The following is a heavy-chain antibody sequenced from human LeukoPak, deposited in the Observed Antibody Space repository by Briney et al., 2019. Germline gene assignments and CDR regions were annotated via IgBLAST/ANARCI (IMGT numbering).Heavy chain of an antibody. CDR1: GFSLSTSGMC. J-gene: IGHJ4*02. D-gene: IGHD2-15*01. Sequence: SGPALVKPTQTLTLTCTFSGFSLSTSGMCVSWIRQPPGKALEWLARIDRDDDKYYSTSLKTRLTISKDTSKNQVVLTMTNMDPVDTATYYCARITVNCSGGSCHTYYFDYWGQGTLVTVSS. CDR2: IDRDDDK. CDR3: ARITVNCSGGSCHTYYFDY. V-gene: IGHV2-70*11.